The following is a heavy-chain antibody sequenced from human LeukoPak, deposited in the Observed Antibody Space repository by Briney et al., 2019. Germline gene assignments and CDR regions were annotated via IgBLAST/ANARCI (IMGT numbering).Heavy chain of an antibody. CDR2: INHSGST. J-gene: IGHJ5*02. V-gene: IGHV4-59*12. Sequence: SETLSLTCTVSGGSISSYYWSWIRQPPGKGLEWIGEINHSGSTYYNPSLKSRVTISVDTSKNQFSLKLSSVTAADTAVYYCARDPQSYNWLVRMERFDPWGQGTLVTVSS. CDR3: ARDPQSYNWLVRMERFDP. CDR1: GGSISSYY. D-gene: IGHD1-1*01.